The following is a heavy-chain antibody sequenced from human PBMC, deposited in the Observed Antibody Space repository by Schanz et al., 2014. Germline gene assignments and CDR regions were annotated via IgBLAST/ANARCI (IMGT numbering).Heavy chain of an antibody. Sequence: VQLVESGGGLVKPGGSLRLSCGASGFTFSNAWMTWVRQAQGKGLECVSILYIRSTYYADSVKGRFTISRDNSKNMVFLQMNSLRVEDTAIYYCARDEGKDGYNLAFDVWGQGTLVTVSS. V-gene: IGHV3-66*01. D-gene: IGHD5-12*01. CDR1: GFTFSNAW. CDR3: ARDEGKDGYNLAFDV. CDR2: LYIRST. J-gene: IGHJ3*01.